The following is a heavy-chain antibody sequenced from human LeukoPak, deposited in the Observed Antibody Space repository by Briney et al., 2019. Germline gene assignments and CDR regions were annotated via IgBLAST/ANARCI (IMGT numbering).Heavy chain of an antibody. Sequence: SETLSLTCTVSGASISTYYWSWIRQPAGKGLEWIGRMYTSGSTNYNPSLKSRVTMSVDTSKNQLSLKLSSVAAADTAVYFCARDNGGDYWYSDIWGRGTLVTVSS. CDR2: MYTSGST. CDR3: ARDNGGDYWYSDI. J-gene: IGHJ2*01. D-gene: IGHD2-21*01. V-gene: IGHV4-4*07. CDR1: GASISTYY.